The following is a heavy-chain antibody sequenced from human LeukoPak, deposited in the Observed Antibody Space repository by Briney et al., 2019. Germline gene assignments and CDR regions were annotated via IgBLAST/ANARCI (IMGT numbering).Heavy chain of an antibody. CDR1: GFTFSNYA. V-gene: IGHV3-23*01. J-gene: IGHJ5*02. CDR2: VGDSGST. Sequence: GGSLRLSCAASGFTFSNYAMSWVRQAPGKGLEWVSTVGDSGSTFYADSVKGRFTLSRDNSKNTVFLQMNSLRAEDTAAYYCAKGQAAQWLVPGDPWGQGTLVTVSS. D-gene: IGHD6-19*01. CDR3: AKGQAAQWLVPGDP.